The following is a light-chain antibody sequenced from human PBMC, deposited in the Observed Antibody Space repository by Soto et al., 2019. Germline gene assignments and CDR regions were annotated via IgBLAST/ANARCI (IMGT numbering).Light chain of an antibody. V-gene: IGLV2-11*01. J-gene: IGLJ3*02. CDR2: YVT. CDR1: SSDV. Sequence: QSALTQPRSVSGSPGQSVNISGIGTSSDVVSWYQQHPDKAPKLIIYYVTQRPSGVPDRFSASKSGNTASLTISGLQAEDEADYYCCSSAGGFTWVFGGGTKVTVL. CDR3: CSSAGGFTWV.